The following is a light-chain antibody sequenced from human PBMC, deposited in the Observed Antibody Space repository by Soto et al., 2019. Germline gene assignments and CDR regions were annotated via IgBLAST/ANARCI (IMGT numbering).Light chain of an antibody. Sequence: PGETATLYCRASQSVSSNLAWYQQKPGQAPRLLIYGASTRATDIPARFSGSGSGTEFTLTISSLQSEDFAVYYCQQYNNFWTFGQGTKVEIK. CDR3: QQYNNFWT. CDR2: GAS. J-gene: IGKJ1*01. CDR1: QSVSSN. V-gene: IGKV3-15*01.